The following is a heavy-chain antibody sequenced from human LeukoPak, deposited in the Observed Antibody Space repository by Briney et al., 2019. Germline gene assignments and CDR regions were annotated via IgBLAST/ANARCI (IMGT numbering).Heavy chain of an antibody. V-gene: IGHV4-39*01. D-gene: IGHD6-19*01. CDR3: ARHASVDGNWPRPLDY. Sequence: SETLSLTCSVSGDSISSYSHYWGWIRQPPGKGLEWIGSIHYRGSTYYKPSLKTRVTISVDTSKNQFSLKLTSVTAADTAVYYCARHASVDGNWPRPLDYWGQGSLVTVSS. J-gene: IGHJ4*02. CDR2: IHYRGST. CDR1: GDSISSYSHY.